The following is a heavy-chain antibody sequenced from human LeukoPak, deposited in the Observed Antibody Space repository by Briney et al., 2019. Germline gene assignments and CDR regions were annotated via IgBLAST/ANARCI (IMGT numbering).Heavy chain of an antibody. CDR1: GYVFTGYY. V-gene: IGHV1-2*02. Sequence: ASVKVSCKTSGYVFTGYYMHWVRQAPGQGLEWMGWINPNSGGTKYAQKFQGRVTMTRDTSISTAYMELSRLRSDDTAVYYCARGSIAAPLFDYWGQGTLVTVSS. CDR2: INPNSGGT. D-gene: IGHD6-6*01. J-gene: IGHJ4*02. CDR3: ARGSIAAPLFDY.